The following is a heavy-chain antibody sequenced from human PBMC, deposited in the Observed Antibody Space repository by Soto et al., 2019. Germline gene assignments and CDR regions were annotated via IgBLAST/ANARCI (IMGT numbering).Heavy chain of an antibody. Sequence: SETLSLTCTVSGVSISRGDYYWSWIRQPPGKGLEWIGYIYNSGSTYYSPSLKSRVTISVDTSKNQFSLKLSSVTAADTAVYYCARDGTRGQNWFDPWGQGTLVTVSS. J-gene: IGHJ5*02. V-gene: IGHV4-30-4*08. D-gene: IGHD1-26*01. CDR3: ARDGTRGQNWFDP. CDR2: IYNSGST. CDR1: GVSISRGDYY.